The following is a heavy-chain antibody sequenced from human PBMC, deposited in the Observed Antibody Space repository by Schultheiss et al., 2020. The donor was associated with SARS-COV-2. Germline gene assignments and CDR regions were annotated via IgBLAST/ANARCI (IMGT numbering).Heavy chain of an antibody. CDR3: AAPSEFDTPAFDI. Sequence: GESLKISCAASGFTFSSYDMHWVRQATGKGLEWVSAIGTAGDPYYPGSVKGRFTISRENAKNSLYLQMNSLRAEDTAVYYCAAPSEFDTPAFDIWGQGTMVTVSS. V-gene: IGHV3-13*05. J-gene: IGHJ3*02. D-gene: IGHD2-15*01. CDR1: GFTFSSYD. CDR2: IGTAGDP.